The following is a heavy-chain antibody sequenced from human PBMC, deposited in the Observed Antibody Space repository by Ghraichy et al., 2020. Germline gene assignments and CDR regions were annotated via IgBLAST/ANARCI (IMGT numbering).Heavy chain of an antibody. Sequence: SETLSLTCAVYGGSFSGYYWSWIRQPPGKGLEWIGEINHSGSTNYNPSLKSRVTISVDTSKNQFSLKLSSVTAADTAVYYCARAAGGPDYWGQGTLVTVSS. CDR1: GGSFSGYY. D-gene: IGHD4-23*01. J-gene: IGHJ4*02. V-gene: IGHV4-34*01. CDR3: ARAAGGPDY. CDR2: INHSGST.